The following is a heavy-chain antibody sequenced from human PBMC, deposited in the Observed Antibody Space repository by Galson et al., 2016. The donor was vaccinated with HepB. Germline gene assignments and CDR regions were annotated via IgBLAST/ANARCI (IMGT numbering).Heavy chain of an antibody. Sequence: LRLPCAASGFSFSSYAMSWVRQAPGKGLEWVSSITQSGSNPNYADSLQGQFTVSRDDSKNTLYLQMNALRADDTAFYYCARDSGEYDLWSAYYYWGQGTLVTVSS. CDR3: ARDSGEYDLWSAYYY. CDR2: ITQSGSNP. CDR1: GFSFSSYA. V-gene: IGHV3-23*01. D-gene: IGHD3-3*01. J-gene: IGHJ4*02.